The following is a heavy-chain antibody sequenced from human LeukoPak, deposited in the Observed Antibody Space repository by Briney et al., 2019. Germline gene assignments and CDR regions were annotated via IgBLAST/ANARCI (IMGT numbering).Heavy chain of an antibody. Sequence: SETLSLTCTVSGGSISGHYWTSIRQPPGKGLEWLGYVFSSGSTNYKSSLKSRVTISDDTSKIQFSLRLTSVTAADTAVYYCARVPTIFKVDMYYFDFWGQGHLVTVS. CDR3: ARVPTIFKVDMYYFDF. J-gene: IGHJ4*02. CDR2: VFSSGST. CDR1: GGSISGHY. V-gene: IGHV4-59*11. D-gene: IGHD3-3*01.